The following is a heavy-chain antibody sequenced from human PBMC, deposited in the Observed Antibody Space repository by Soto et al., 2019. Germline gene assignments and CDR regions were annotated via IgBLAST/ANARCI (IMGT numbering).Heavy chain of an antibody. CDR2: VRSKTNNYAT. Sequence: DVQVVQSGGGLVQPGGSLKLSCAASGFAFNDSAMHWVRQASGKGLEWVARVRSKTNNYATAYPVSVRGRFTVSRDDSTGTTYLQMNSLKTDDTAMYYCTNNFVWGQGVLVTVSS. J-gene: IGHJ4*02. D-gene: IGHD2-15*01. V-gene: IGHV3-73*01. CDR3: TNNFV. CDR1: GFAFNDSA.